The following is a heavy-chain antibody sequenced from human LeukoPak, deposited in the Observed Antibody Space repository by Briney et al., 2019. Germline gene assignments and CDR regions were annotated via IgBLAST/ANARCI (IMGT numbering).Heavy chain of an antibody. CDR1: GFTFSSYW. CDR2: INSDGSST. V-gene: IGHV3-74*01. D-gene: IGHD3-16*01. Sequence: HPGGSLRLSCAASGFTFSSYWMHWVRRAPGKGLVWVSCINSDGSSTSYADSVKGRFTISRDNAKNTLYLQMNSLRAEDTAAYYCTRGRRGNYFDYWGQGTLVTVSS. J-gene: IGHJ4*02. CDR3: TRGRRGNYFDY.